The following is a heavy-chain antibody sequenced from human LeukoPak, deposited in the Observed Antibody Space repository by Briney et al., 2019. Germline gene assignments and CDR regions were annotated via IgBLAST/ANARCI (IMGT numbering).Heavy chain of an antibody. CDR3: ASTYYYGVWFDP. V-gene: IGHV3-7*01. Sequence: GGSLRLSCAASGFTFSSYWMTWVRQAPGKGLEWVANIKQDGSEKYYVDSVKGRFTISRDNAENSLYLQMNGLRVEDTAVYYCASTYYYGVWFDPWGQGTLATVSS. D-gene: IGHD3-22*01. J-gene: IGHJ5*02. CDR2: IKQDGSEK. CDR1: GFTFSSYW.